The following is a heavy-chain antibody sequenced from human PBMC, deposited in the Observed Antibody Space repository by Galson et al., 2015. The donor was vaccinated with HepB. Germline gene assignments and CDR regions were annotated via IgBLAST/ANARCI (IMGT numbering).Heavy chain of an antibody. J-gene: IGHJ6*03. CDR2: INPSGGST. D-gene: IGHD2-2*01. CDR1: GYTFTSYG. CDR3: ARDRVPVAYGYYYHYMDV. V-gene: IGHV1-46*01. Sequence: SVKVSCKASGYTFTSYGISWVRQAPGQGLEWMGIINPSGGSTTYAQAFRGRVTMTRDTSTSTVYMELSSLTSDDTAVYYCARDRVPVAYGYYYHYMDVWGKGTTVTVSS.